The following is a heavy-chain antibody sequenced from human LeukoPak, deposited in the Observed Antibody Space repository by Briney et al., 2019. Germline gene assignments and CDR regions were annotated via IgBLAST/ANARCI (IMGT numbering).Heavy chain of an antibody. V-gene: IGHV3-11*05. D-gene: IGHD4-23*01. CDR2: ISSGSTYA. CDR3: ARGDYGGDYFDY. CDR1: GFTFSDHY. Sequence: GGSLRLSCEVSGFTFSDHYMSWIRQAPGKRLEWVSYISSGSTYANYADSVEGRFTISRDNAKNSLYLQMNSLRAEDTAVYYCARGDYGGDYFDYWGQGTLVTVSS. J-gene: IGHJ4*02.